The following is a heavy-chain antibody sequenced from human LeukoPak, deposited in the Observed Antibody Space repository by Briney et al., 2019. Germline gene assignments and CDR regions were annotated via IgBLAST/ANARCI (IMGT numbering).Heavy chain of an antibody. D-gene: IGHD3-3*01. Sequence: ASVKVSCKASGYTFTSYYMYWVRQAPGQGLEWMGIINPSGDNTNYAQKFQGRVTMTRDMSTTTVYMELSSLRCEDTAVYYCARGPHRRTYDRDNWFDPWGQGTLVTVS. V-gene: IGHV1-46*01. CDR1: GYTFTSYY. CDR2: INPSGDNT. J-gene: IGHJ5*02. CDR3: ARGPHRRTYDRDNWFDP.